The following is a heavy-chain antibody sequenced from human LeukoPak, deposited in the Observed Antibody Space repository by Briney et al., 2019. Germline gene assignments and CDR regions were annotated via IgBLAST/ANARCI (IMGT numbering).Heavy chain of an antibody. V-gene: IGHV4-39*07. J-gene: IGHJ4*02. CDR1: GGSISSSSYY. CDR3: ASSYYDSLYYFDY. D-gene: IGHD3-3*01. Sequence: SETLSLTCTVSGGSISSSSYYWGWIRQPPGKGLEWIGSIYYSGSTYYNPSLKSRVTISVDTSKNQFSLKLSSVTAADTAVYYCASSYYDSLYYFDYWGQGTLVTVSS. CDR2: IYYSGST.